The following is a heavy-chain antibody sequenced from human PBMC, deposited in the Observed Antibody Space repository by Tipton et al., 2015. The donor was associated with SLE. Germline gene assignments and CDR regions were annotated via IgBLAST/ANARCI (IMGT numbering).Heavy chain of an antibody. V-gene: IGHV4-34*01. CDR2: INHSGTT. CDR3: ARGSAPDY. Sequence: LRLSCAVYGGSFSDYYWNWIRQPPGKGLEWIGEINHSGTTNYNPSLKSRVIISVDTSKNYFSLKLSSVTAADTAVYYCARGSAPDYWGQGTLVTVSS. CDR1: GGSFSDYY. J-gene: IGHJ4*02.